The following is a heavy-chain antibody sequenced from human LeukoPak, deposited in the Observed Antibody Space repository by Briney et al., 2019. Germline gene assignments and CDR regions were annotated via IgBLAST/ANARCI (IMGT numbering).Heavy chain of an antibody. CDR3: AREANYYDSSGKYNWFDP. CDR1: GGSIGSYY. J-gene: IGHJ5*02. CDR2: IYYSGST. V-gene: IGHV4-59*01. D-gene: IGHD3-22*01. Sequence: SETLSLTCTVSGGSIGSYYWSWIRQPPGKGLEWIGYIYYSGSTNYNPSLKSRVTISVDTSKNQFSLKLSSVTAADTAVYYCAREANYYDSSGKYNWFDPWGQGTLVTVSS.